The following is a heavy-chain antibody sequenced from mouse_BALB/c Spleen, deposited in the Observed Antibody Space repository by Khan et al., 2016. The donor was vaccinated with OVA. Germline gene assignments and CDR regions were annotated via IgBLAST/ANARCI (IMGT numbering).Heavy chain of an antibody. CDR1: GYTFTSYT. Sequence: VQLQQSGAELARPGASVKMSCKASGYTFTSYTIHWVRQRPGQAPEWIGHINPSNNYTNYNQNFKDKATLIVDKSSSTAYMQLRSLTSGDSTVYDCVREGAYHRSDGWFAYWGQGTLVTVSA. D-gene: IGHD2-14*01. V-gene: IGHV1-4*01. CDR2: INPSNNYT. J-gene: IGHJ3*01. CDR3: VREGAYHRSDGWFAY.